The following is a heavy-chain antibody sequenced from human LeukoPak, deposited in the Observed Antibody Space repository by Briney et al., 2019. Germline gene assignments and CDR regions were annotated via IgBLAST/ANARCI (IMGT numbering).Heavy chain of an antibody. J-gene: IGHJ6*02. CDR1: GGSVSSNNYY. D-gene: IGHD2-15*01. Sequence: SETLSLTCTVSGGSVSSNNYYWSWIRLPPGKGLEYIGYIYYTGHTYYNPSLKSRVSISLDTSKNQFSLNLYSVTAADTAVYFCARVRHHCSATSCYSGNGMDVWGQGTTVTVSS. V-gene: IGHV4-61*01. CDR2: IYYTGHT. CDR3: ARVRHHCSATSCYSGNGMDV.